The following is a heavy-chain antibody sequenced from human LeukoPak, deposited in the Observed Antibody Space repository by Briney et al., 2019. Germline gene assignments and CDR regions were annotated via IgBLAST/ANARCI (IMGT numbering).Heavy chain of an antibody. J-gene: IGHJ5*02. CDR1: GGTFSSYA. CDR2: IIPIFGTA. D-gene: IGHD3-3*01. V-gene: IGHV1-69*13. CDR3: ARVGGSGYYFDWFDP. Sequence: GASVKVSCEASGGTFSSYAISWVRQAPGQGLEWMGGIIPIFGTANYAQKFQGRVTITADESTSTAYMELSSLRSEDTAVYYCARVGGSGYYFDWFDPWGQGTLVTVSS.